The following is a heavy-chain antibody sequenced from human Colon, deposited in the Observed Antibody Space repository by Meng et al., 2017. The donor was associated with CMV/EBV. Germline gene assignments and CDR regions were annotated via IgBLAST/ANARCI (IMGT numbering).Heavy chain of an antibody. CDR1: GFTFSGAG. Sequence: SGFTFSGAGMTWVRQAPGKGLELVGRIKSRVDGETTHYAAPLQGRFTISRDDSRNTLYLEMNSLKTDDTAVYYCAADVPTQGVGEIDYWGQGTLVTVSS. V-gene: IGHV3-15*01. J-gene: IGHJ4*02. CDR3: AADVPTQGVGEIDY. D-gene: IGHD1-26*01. CDR2: IKSRVDGETT.